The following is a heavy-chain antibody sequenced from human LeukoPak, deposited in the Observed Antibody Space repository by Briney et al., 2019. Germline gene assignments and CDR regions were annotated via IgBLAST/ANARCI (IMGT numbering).Heavy chain of an antibody. D-gene: IGHD4-11*01. CDR1: GFTFTKYE. CDR3: ATETEYSNYDAFDI. J-gene: IGHJ3*02. V-gene: IGHV3-48*03. CDR2: ICGGNNAI. Sequence: AGGSLRLSCAASGFTFTKYEMNWVRQAPGKGLQWISYICGGNNAIYYADSVKGRFTISRDNGKNSLYLHMSSLRADDTAIYYCATETEYSNYDAFDIWGQGTMVTVSS.